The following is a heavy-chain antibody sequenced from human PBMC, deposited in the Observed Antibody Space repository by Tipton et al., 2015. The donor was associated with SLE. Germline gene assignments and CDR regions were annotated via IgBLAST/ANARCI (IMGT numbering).Heavy chain of an antibody. CDR2: IYYSGST. D-gene: IGHD3-10*01. V-gene: IGHV4-31*03. J-gene: IGHJ3*02. Sequence: TLSLTCTVSGGSISSGGYYWSWIRQHPGKGLEWIGYIYYSGSTNYNPSPKSRVTISVDTSKNQFSLKLSSVTAADTAVYYCARVGFGELDAFDIWGQGTMVTVSS. CDR1: GGSISSGGYY. CDR3: ARVGFGELDAFDI.